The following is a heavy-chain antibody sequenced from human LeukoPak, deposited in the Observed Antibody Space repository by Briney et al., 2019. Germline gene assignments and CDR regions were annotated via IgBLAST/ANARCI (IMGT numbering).Heavy chain of an antibody. D-gene: IGHD3-16*01. V-gene: IGHV1-2*02. CDR3: ARAGVGGLGY. CDR2: INPNTGGT. Sequence: ASVKVSCKASGYTFTGYYMHWVRQAPGQGLEWMGWINPNTGGTKYVQKFQGRVTMTRDTSISTAYMELSRLRFDDTAVYYCARAGVGGLGYWGQGTLVTVPS. J-gene: IGHJ4*02. CDR1: GYTFTGYY.